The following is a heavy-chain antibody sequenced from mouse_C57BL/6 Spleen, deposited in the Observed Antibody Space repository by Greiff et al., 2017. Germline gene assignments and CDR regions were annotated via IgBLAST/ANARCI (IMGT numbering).Heavy chain of an antibody. CDR2: IWSGGST. D-gene: IGHD2-12*01. CDR3: AINGAELLLYYFDY. CDR1: GFSLTSYG. Sequence: QVQLKQSGPGLVQPSQSLSITCTVSGFSLTSYGVHWVRQSPGKGLEWLGVIWSGGSTDYTAADISRLIISKDNSKSQVFFKMNNLQAGDKAIDDCAINGAELLLYYFDYWGQGTTLTVSS. V-gene: IGHV2-2*01. J-gene: IGHJ2*01.